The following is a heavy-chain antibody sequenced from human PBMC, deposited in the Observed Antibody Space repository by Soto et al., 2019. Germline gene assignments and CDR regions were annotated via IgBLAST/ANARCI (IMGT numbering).Heavy chain of an antibody. CDR2: MNPANGNT. D-gene: IGHD6-19*01. J-gene: IGHJ4*02. Sequence: SVEATSKASGFMLSSNAIHWVRQAPGQRPEWMGWMNPANGNTIYSRRFQGRVTITRDTSATTAYMELSSLMSEDTAVYYCTREISSGWNYWGQGTLVTVSS. CDR3: TREISSGWNY. V-gene: IGHV1-3*01. CDR1: GFMLSSNA.